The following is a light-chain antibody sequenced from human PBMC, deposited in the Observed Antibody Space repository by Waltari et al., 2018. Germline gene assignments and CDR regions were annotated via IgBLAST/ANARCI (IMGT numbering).Light chain of an antibody. Sequence: QSALTQPVSVSGSPGQSITISCTGTSSDVGAYDYVSWYQQYPGKAPQLVIHDVSSRPSGTSDRFSGSKSGNTASLIISGLQADDEADYYCSSYTASRHYVFGTGTKVTVL. V-gene: IGLV2-14*03. J-gene: IGLJ1*01. CDR2: DVS. CDR3: SSYTASRHYV. CDR1: SSDVGAYDY.